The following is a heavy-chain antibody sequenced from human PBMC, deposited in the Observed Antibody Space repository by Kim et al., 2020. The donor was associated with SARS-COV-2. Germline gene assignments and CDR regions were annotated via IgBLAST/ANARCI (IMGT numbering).Heavy chain of an antibody. J-gene: IGHJ4*02. CDR2: VYYSGST. V-gene: IGHV4-59*08. CDR1: GDSIHPYY. Sequence: SETLSLTCTVSGDSIHPYYWSWIRQPPGKGLEWIGYVYYSGSTKYNPSLNSRVTISVDTSKNQFSLRLNSVTAADTAVYYCARRGIVWTYYDYWGQGTLV. CDR3: ARRGIVWTYYDY. D-gene: IGHD1-26*01.